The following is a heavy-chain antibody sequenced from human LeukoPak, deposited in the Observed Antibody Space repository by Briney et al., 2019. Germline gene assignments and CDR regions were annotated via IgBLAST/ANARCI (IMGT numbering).Heavy chain of an antibody. CDR2: ISAYNGNT. V-gene: IGHV1-18*01. CDR3: ARDFPYYYDSSGYYPTTDY. J-gene: IGHJ4*02. D-gene: IGHD3-22*01. Sequence: GASVKVSCKASGYTFTSYGISWVRQAPGQGLEWVGWISAYNGNTNYAQKLQGRVTMTTDTSTSTAYMELRSLRSDDTAVYYCARDFPYYYDSSGYYPTTDYWGQGTLVTVSS. CDR1: GYTFTSYG.